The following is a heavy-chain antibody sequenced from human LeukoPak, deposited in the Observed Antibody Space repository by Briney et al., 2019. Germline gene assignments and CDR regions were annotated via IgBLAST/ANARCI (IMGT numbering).Heavy chain of an antibody. D-gene: IGHD6-19*01. V-gene: IGHV3-21*01. CDR1: GFTFSSYS. Sequence: GGSLRLSCAASGFTFSSYSMNWVRQAPGQGLEWVSSISSSSSYIYYADSVKGRFTISRDNAKNSLYLQMNSLRAEDTAVYYCARDSRYSSGWYPDYWGQGTLVTVSS. J-gene: IGHJ4*02. CDR3: ARDSRYSSGWYPDY. CDR2: ISSSSSYI.